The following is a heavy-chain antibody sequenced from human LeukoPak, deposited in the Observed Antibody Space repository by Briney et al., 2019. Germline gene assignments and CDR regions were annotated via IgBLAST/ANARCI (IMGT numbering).Heavy chain of an antibody. V-gene: IGHV1-2*04. Sequence: ASVKVSCKASGYTFTGYYMHWVRQAPGQGLEWMGWINPNSGGTNYAQKFQGWVTMTRDTSISTAYMELSRLRSDDTAVYYCAARGYCSSTSCPYYYYGMDVWGQGTTVTVSS. CDR2: INPNSGGT. CDR1: GYTFTGYY. J-gene: IGHJ6*02. D-gene: IGHD2-2*01. CDR3: AARGYCSSTSCPYYYYGMDV.